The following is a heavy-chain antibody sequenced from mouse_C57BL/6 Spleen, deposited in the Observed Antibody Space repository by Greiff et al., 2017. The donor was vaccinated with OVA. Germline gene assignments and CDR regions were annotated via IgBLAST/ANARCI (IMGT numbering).Heavy chain of an antibody. J-gene: IGHJ2*01. CDR3: ARAGTNWDY. Sequence: QVQLKQPGAELVKPGASVKLSCKASGNTFTSYWMQWVKERPGQGLEWIGMIHPNSGSTNYNEKFKTKATLTVDRSSSTAYMQLSSLTSEDSAVYYCARAGTNWDYWGQGTTLTVSS. CDR2: IHPNSGST. D-gene: IGHD4-1*01. V-gene: IGHV1-64*01. CDR1: GNTFTSYW.